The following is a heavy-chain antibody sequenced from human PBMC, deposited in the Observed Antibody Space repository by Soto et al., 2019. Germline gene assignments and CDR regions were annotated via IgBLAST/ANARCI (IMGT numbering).Heavy chain of an antibody. Sequence: VQLVESGGGLVQPGGSLRLSCAASGFTFGSYAMTWVRQAPGQGLEWVSGISGGGSGRYYLDSVEARFTISRDNPKNLLYLQMNTLRVEDTGVYFCARVRYPSAPRRPLDYYFMDVWGNGTTITVSS. D-gene: IGHD1-20*01. CDR3: ARVRYPSAPRRPLDYYFMDV. V-gene: IGHV3-23*04. J-gene: IGHJ6*03. CDR2: ISGGGSGR. CDR1: GFTFGSYA.